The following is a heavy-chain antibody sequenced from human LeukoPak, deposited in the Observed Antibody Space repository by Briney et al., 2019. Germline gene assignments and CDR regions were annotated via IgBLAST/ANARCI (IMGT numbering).Heavy chain of an antibody. CDR2: IYYSGST. J-gene: IGHJ4*02. CDR3: ARELGVGAPFDY. CDR1: GGSISSYY. Sequence: PSETLSLTCTVSGGSISSYYWSWIRQPPGKGLEWIGYIYYSGSTNYNPSLKSRVTISVDTSKNQFSLKLSSVTAADTAVYYCARELGVGAPFDYWGQGTLVTVSS. V-gene: IGHV4-59*12. D-gene: IGHD1-26*01.